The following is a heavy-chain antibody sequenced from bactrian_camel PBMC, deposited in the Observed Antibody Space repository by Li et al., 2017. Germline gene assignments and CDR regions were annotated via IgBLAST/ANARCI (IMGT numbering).Heavy chain of an antibody. CDR2: IYTGGGAT. CDR1: LYIYSSYC. J-gene: IGHJ4*01. D-gene: IGHD6*01. Sequence: HVQLVESGGGSVQAGESLRLTSEISLYIYSSYCMGWFRQAPGKEREGVAVIYTGGGATSYADSVKGRFTISKDNAANTLYLQMNSLKPEDAAMYYCAAGGFSDRRLYSGSWCGSRTYWGQWTQVTVS. CDR3: AAGGFSDRRLYSGSWCGSRTY. V-gene: IGHV3S1*01.